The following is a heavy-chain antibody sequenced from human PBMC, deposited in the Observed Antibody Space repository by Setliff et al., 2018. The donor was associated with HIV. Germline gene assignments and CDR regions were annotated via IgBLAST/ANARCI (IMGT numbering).Heavy chain of an antibody. CDR3: ARYHCSGGSCYFPYFDY. CDR2: INVDTANT. V-gene: IGHV1-3*01. D-gene: IGHD2-15*01. J-gene: IGHJ4*02. Sequence: ASVKVSCKASGYSFNDYAMHWVRQAPGQRLEWMGWINVDTANTKYSQKFQGRVTITTDESTSTAYMELSSLRSEDTAVYYCARYHCSGGSCYFPYFDYWGQGTLVTVSS. CDR1: GYSFNDYA.